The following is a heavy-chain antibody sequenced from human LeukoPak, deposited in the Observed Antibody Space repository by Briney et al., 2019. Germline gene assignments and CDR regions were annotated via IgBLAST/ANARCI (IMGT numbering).Heavy chain of an antibody. Sequence: SVKVSCKASGGTFSSYAISWVRQAPGQGLEWMGGIIPIFGTANYAQKFQGRVTITTDESTSTAYMELSSLRSEDTAVYYCARVIMGCSSTSCYTDCYYYYMDVWGKGTTVTVSS. CDR2: IIPIFGTA. V-gene: IGHV1-69*05. J-gene: IGHJ6*03. CDR3: ARVIMGCSSTSCYTDCYYYYMDV. D-gene: IGHD2-2*02. CDR1: GGTFSSYA.